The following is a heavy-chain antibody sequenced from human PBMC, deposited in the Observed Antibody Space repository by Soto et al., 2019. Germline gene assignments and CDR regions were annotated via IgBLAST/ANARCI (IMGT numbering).Heavy chain of an antibody. CDR2: IIPIFGTA. CDR1: GGTFSSYA. CDR3: ARGSIVVVVAATRDYYYGMDV. V-gene: IGHV1-69*13. D-gene: IGHD2-15*01. J-gene: IGHJ6*02. Sequence: ASVKVSCKASGGTFSSYAISWVRQAPGQGLEWMGGIIPIFGTANYAQKFQGRVTITADESTSTAYMELSSLRSEDTVVYYCARGSIVVVVAATRDYYYGMDVWGQGTTVTVSS.